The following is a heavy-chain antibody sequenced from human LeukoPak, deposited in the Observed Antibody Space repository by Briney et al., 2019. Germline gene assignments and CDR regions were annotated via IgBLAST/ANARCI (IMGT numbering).Heavy chain of an antibody. J-gene: IGHJ5*02. CDR2: INSDGSST. V-gene: IGHV3-74*01. CDR3: ARGSPYSLAYCGGDCYRLRPTSNWFDP. CDR1: GFTFSSYW. Sequence: GGSLRLSCAASGFTFSSYWMHWVRQAPGKGLVWVSRINSDGSSTSYADSVKGRFTISRDNAKNTLYLQMNSLRAEDTAVYYCARGSPYSLAYCGGDCYRLRPTSNWFDPWGQGTLVTVSS. D-gene: IGHD2-21*02.